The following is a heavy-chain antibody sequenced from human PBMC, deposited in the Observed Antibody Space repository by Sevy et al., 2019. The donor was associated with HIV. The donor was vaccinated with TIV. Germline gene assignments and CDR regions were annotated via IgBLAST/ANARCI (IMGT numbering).Heavy chain of an antibody. CDR3: ARSWDYWGQMGY. D-gene: IGHD7-27*01. CDR1: GGSISSGDYY. V-gene: IGHV4-30-4*01. CDR2: IYYSGST. Sequence: SETLSLTCTVSGGSISSGDYYWSWIRQPPGKGLEWIGYIYYSGSTYYNPSLKSRVTISVDTSKNQFSLKLSSVTAADTAVYYCARSWDYWGQMGYWGQGTLVTVSS. J-gene: IGHJ4*02.